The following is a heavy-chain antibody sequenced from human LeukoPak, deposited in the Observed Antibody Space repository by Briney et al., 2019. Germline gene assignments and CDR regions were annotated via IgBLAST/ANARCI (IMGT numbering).Heavy chain of an antibody. CDR2: IRTKANSYAT. V-gene: IGHV3-73*01. J-gene: IGHJ4*02. CDR3: ARVDSGYDYRTLYFDY. Sequence: PGRSLRLSCAASGFTFSVSAMHWVRHASGKGLEWVGRIRTKANSYATAYAASVKGRFTISRDDSKNTAYLQMNSLKTEDTAVYYCARVDSGYDYRTLYFDYWGQGTLVTVSS. D-gene: IGHD5-12*01. CDR1: GFTFSVSA.